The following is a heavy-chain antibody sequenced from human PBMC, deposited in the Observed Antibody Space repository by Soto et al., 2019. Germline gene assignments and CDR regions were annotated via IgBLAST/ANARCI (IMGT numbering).Heavy chain of an antibody. D-gene: IGHD5-12*01. CDR1: GYTFTSYA. V-gene: IGHV1-3*01. Sequence: ASVKVSCKASGYTFTSYAMHWVRQAPGQRLEWMGWINAGNGNIKYSQKFQGRVTITRDTSASTAYMELSSLRSEDTAVYYCARDTAPSDVWGQGTTVTVPQVSLNPVTSVTAADTAVYYCARRIVATETFDYWGQGTLVTVSS. CDR3: ARDTAPSDVWGQGTTVTVPQVSLNPVTSVTAADTAVYYCARRIVATETFDY. J-gene: IGHJ4*02. CDR2: INAGNGNI.